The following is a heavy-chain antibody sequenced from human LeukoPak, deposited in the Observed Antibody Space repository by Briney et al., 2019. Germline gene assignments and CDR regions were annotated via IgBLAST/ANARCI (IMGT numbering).Heavy chain of an antibody. V-gene: IGHV3-23*01. CDR1: GFTFSSYA. CDR2: ISGSGGST. J-gene: IGHJ6*02. Sequence: PGGSLRLSCAASGFTFSSYAMSWVRQAPGKGLEWVSAISGSGGSTYYADSVKGRFTISRDNSKNTLYLQMNSLRAEDTAVYYCAKDSRNDFGAYSSYYYYGMDVWGPGTTVTVSS. D-gene: IGHD1-1*01. CDR3: AKDSRNDFGAYSSYYYYGMDV.